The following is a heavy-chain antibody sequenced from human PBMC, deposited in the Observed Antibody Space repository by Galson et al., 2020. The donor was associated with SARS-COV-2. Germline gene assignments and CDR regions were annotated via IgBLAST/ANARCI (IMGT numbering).Heavy chain of an antibody. CDR2: ISSSGSTI. J-gene: IGHJ4*02. V-gene: IGHV3-11*01. CDR3: ARDAKGYYYDSSGYDY. Sequence: GESLKISCAASGFTFSDYYMSWIRQAPGKGLEWVSYISSSGSTIYYADSVKGRFTISRDNAKNSLYLQMNSLRAEDTAVYYCARDAKGYYYDSSGYDYWGQGTLVTVSS. CDR1: GFTFSDYY. D-gene: IGHD3-22*01.